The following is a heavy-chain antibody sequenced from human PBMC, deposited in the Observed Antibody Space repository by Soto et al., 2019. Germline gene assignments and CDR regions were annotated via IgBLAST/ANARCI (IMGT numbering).Heavy chain of an antibody. J-gene: IGHJ4*02. CDR2: ISGSGGST. D-gene: IGHD6-13*01. V-gene: IGHV3-23*01. Sequence: GGSLRLSCAASGFTFSSYAMSWVRQAPGKGLEWVSAISGSGGSTYYPDSVKGRFTISRDNSENTLYLQMSSLRAEDTAVYYCAKASDSSWPYYFDSWGPGTLVTVSS. CDR3: AKASDSSWPYYFDS. CDR1: GFTFSSYA.